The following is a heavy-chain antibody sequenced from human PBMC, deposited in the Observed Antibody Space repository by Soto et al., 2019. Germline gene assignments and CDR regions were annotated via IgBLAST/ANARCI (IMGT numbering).Heavy chain of an antibody. D-gene: IGHD4-17*01. V-gene: IGHV2-5*02. CDR3: AHRPSTTVSTVWFAP. CDR2: IYWDGDE. CDR1: GFFLTDSGVG. Sequence: QITLKESGPPLVKPTQTLTLTCTVSGFFLTDSGVGVGWIRQPPGKALEWLALIYWDGDERYSPSLSSRLTITRDTSKNQVVLTLTDVDPVDTATYFCAHRPSTTVSTVWFAPWGQGTLVTVSS. J-gene: IGHJ5*02.